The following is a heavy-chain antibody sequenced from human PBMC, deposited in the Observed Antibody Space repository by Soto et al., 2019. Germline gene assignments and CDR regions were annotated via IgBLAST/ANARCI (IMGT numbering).Heavy chain of an antibody. J-gene: IGHJ6*03. CDR1: GGSISSYY. V-gene: IGHV4-59*01. D-gene: IGHD1-26*01. CDR3: AVGPHYYYYMDV. CDR2: IYYSGST. Sequence: SETLSLTCTVSGGSISSYYWSWIRQPPGKGLEWIGYIYYSGSTNYNPSLKSRVTISVDTSKNQFSLKLSSVTAADTAVYYCAVGPHYYYYMDVWGKGTTVTVSS.